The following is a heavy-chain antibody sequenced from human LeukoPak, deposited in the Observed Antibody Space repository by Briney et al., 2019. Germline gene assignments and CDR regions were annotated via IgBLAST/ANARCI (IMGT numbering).Heavy chain of an antibody. J-gene: IGHJ4*02. D-gene: IGHD2-15*01. CDR2: IDHRGIT. V-gene: IGHV4-34*01. Sequence: SETLSLTCAVPGQSLSAYFWSWIRQVPGKGLEWIGEIDHRGITTYNPSLKSRGSMSVDPSSKHFSLTLTAVTAADTATYYCASRSMNLGAARCFDVWGQGTVVVVSS. CDR3: ASRSMNLGAARCFDV. CDR1: GQSLSAYF.